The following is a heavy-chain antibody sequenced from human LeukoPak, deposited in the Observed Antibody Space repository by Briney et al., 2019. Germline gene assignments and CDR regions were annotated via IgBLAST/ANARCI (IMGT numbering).Heavy chain of an antibody. D-gene: IGHD2-21*01. CDR1: VGSIFIYY. CDR2: IYYSGST. Sequence: SETLSLTCTVSVGSIFIYYWSWIRQPPGKGLEWMGYIYYSGSTNYNPSLKSRVTILVDTSKNQFSLRVSSVTAADTAVYYCARHLINCGDDCYIFDYWGQGTLVTVSS. CDR3: ARHLINCGDDCYIFDY. J-gene: IGHJ4*02. V-gene: IGHV4-59*08.